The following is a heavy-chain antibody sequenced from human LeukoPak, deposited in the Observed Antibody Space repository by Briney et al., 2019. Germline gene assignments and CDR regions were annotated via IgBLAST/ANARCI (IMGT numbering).Heavy chain of an antibody. Sequence: SETLSLTCTVSGGSFSSYYWSWIRQSPGKGLEWIGYIYYSGATNYNPSLKSRVTISLDTSKNQLSLKLTSVTAADTAVYYCARHQYYDSSGYFYYYYGMDVWGQGTTVTVSS. CDR3: ARHQYYDSSGYFYYYYGMDV. D-gene: IGHD3-22*01. CDR1: GGSFSSYY. J-gene: IGHJ6*02. V-gene: IGHV4-59*08. CDR2: IYYSGAT.